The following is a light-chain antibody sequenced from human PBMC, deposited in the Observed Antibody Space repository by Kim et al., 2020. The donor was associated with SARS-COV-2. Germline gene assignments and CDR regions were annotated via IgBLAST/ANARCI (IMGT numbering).Light chain of an antibody. CDR3: HQSSRLPYT. Sequence: SVTPKEKFTITCRASQSVGISLHWYQQKPDQSPKLLIKYASQSISGVPSRFSGSGSATDFTLTIDSLEAEDTATYYCHQSSRLPYTFGQGTKLEI. V-gene: IGKV6-21*02. J-gene: IGKJ2*01. CDR2: YAS. CDR1: QSVGIS.